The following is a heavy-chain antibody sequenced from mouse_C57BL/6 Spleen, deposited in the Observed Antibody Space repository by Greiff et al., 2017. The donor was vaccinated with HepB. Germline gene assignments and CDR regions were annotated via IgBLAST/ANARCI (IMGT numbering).Heavy chain of an antibody. J-gene: IGHJ1*03. Sequence: QVQLQQPGAELVMPGASVKLSCKASGYTFTSYWMHWVKQRPGQGLEWIGEIDPSDSYTNYNQKFKGKSTLTVDKSSSTAYMQLSSLTSEDSAVYYCARYVITTFDVWGTGTTVTVSS. CDR2: IDPSDSYT. V-gene: IGHV1-69*01. CDR3: ARYVITTFDV. D-gene: IGHD1-1*01. CDR1: GYTFTSYW.